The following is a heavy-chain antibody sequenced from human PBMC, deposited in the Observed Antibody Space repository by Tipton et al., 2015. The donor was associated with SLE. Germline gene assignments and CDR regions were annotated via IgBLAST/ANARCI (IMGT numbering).Heavy chain of an antibody. CDR2: IHYTGRT. V-gene: IGHV4-31*02. CDR3: ARDRVVVATGGWFDP. D-gene: IGHD2-15*01. CDR1: GGSISRGGYL. J-gene: IGHJ5*02. Sequence: TLSLSCTVSGGSISRGGYLWTWIRQRPGNGLEWIGNIHYTGRTSYNPSLESRVIISVDTSKDQFFLRLNSVTAADTAVYYCARDRVVVATGGWFDPWGQGTLVTASS.